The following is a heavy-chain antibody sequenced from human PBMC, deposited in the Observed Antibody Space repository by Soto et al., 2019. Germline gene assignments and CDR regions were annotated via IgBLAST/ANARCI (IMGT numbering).Heavy chain of an antibody. CDR2: INHSGST. J-gene: IGHJ6*02. Sequence: SETLSLTCAVYGGSFSGYYWSWIRQPPGKGLEWIGEINHSGSTNYNPSLKSRVTISVDTSKNQFSLKLNSVTAADTAVYYCARDVWNHDYYYYYGVDVWGQGTTVTVSS. D-gene: IGHD1-1*01. V-gene: IGHV4-34*01. CDR1: GGSFSGYY. CDR3: ARDVWNHDYYYYYGVDV.